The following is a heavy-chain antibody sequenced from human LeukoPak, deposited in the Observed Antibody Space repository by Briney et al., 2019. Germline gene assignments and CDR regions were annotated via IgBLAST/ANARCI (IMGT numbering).Heavy chain of an antibody. J-gene: IGHJ4*02. CDR2: ISYDGVNT. V-gene: IGHV3-30-3*01. CDR1: GFTFSSFA. D-gene: IGHD3-22*01. Sequence: PGGSLRLSCAASGFTFSSFAMHWVRQAPGKGLEWVAVISYDGVNTYYTDSVKGRFTISRDNAMNTLYLQMNSLRAEDLAVYYCARGPDDSSGYYVYWGQGTLVTVSS. CDR3: ARGPDDSSGYYVY.